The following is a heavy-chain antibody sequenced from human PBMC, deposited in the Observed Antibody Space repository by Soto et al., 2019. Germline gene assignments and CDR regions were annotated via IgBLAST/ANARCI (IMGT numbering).Heavy chain of an antibody. Sequence: GGSLRLSCSACGFSFSTSPLHGARQDPGKGLEWVAVISYDETNKYYADSVKGRFTISRDNSKNTLYLQMNSLRADDTAVYYCARGASDFWGGYPEIHYFDYWGQGTLVTVSS. V-gene: IGHV3-30-3*01. J-gene: IGHJ4*02. CDR3: ARGASDFWGGYPEIHYFDY. CDR2: ISYDETNK. CDR1: GFSFSTSP. D-gene: IGHD3-3*01.